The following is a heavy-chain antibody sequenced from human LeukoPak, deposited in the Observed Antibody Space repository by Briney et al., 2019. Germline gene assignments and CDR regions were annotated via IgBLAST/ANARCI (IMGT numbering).Heavy chain of an antibody. Sequence: PGGSLRLSCAASGFTFSSYSMNWVRQAPGKGLEWVSPISSSSSYIYYADSVKGRFTISRVNSKNTLYLQMHSLRGEDTSIYYCARCSGYGMDVWGQGTTVTVSS. CDR3: ARCSGYGMDV. CDR2: ISSSSSYI. J-gene: IGHJ6*02. D-gene: IGHD3-10*02. V-gene: IGHV3-21*01. CDR1: GFTFSSYS.